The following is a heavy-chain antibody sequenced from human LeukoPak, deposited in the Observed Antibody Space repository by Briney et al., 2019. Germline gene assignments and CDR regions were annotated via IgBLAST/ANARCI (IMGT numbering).Heavy chain of an antibody. CDR1: GGSISSSSYY. CDR3: ARGSPIQQTYRHYYYMDV. Sequence: SETLSLTCTVSGGSISSSSYYWGWIRQPPGKGLEWIGVINHSGSTNYNPSLKSRVTISVGTSKNQFSLKLSSVTAADAAVYYCARGSPIQQTYRHYYYMDVWGKGTTVTVSS. J-gene: IGHJ6*03. D-gene: IGHD5-18*01. V-gene: IGHV4-39*07. CDR2: INHSGST.